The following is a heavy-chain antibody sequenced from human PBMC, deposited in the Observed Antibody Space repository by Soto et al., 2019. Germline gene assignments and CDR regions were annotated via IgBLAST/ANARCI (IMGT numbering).Heavy chain of an antibody. D-gene: IGHD2-15*01. CDR3: ARGLTLTCSGGSCYSSLGDY. CDR2: ISAYNGNT. CDR1: GYTFTSYG. J-gene: IGHJ4*02. Sequence: QVQLLQSGAEVKKPGASVKVSCKASGYTFTSYGISWVRQAPGQGLEWMGWISAYNGNTNYAQKLKGRVTMTTDTSTSTAYMELRSLRSDDTAVYYCARGLTLTCSGGSCYSSLGDYWGQGTLVTVSS. V-gene: IGHV1-18*01.